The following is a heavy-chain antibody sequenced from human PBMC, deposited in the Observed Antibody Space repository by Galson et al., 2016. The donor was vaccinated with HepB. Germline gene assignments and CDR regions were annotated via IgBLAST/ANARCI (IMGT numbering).Heavy chain of an antibody. CDR2: IYPRDSDT. J-gene: IGHJ6*02. Sequence: QSGAEVKKPGESLKISCKASGYPFSNYWIGWVRQMPGKGLEWMAIIYPRDSDTKYSPSFQGHVTISADKSSTTAYLQWSSLEASDTAVYYCARRNYYDSGNFDYYYGMDVWGQGTTVTVSS. CDR3: ARRNYYDSGNFDYYYGMDV. CDR1: GYPFSNYW. V-gene: IGHV5-51*03. D-gene: IGHD3-10*01.